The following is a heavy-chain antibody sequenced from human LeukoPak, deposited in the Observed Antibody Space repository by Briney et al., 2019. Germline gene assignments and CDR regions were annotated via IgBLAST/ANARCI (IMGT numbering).Heavy chain of an antibody. Sequence: GGSLRLSCAASGFTFSSYAMSWVRQAPGKGLEWVSAISGSSGSTYYADSVKGRFTISRDNSKNTLYLQMNSLRAEDTAVYYCAKNGEYQLLYPYYFDYWGQGTLVTVSS. CDR2: ISGSSGST. D-gene: IGHD2-2*02. CDR1: GFTFSSYA. J-gene: IGHJ4*02. CDR3: AKNGEYQLLYPYYFDY. V-gene: IGHV3-23*01.